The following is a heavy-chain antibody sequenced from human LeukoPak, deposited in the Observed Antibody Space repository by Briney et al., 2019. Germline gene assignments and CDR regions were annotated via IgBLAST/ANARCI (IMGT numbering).Heavy chain of an antibody. J-gene: IGHJ5*02. V-gene: IGHV4-61*02. Sequence: SETLSLTCTVSGGSISSGSYYWSWIRQPAGKGLEWIGRIYTSGSTNYNPSLKSRVTISVDTSKNQFSLKLSSVTAADTAVYYCARAPGDTIFGVAYNWFDPWGQGPLVTVSS. CDR3: ARAPGDTIFGVAYNWFDP. CDR1: GGSISSGSYY. D-gene: IGHD3-3*01. CDR2: IYTSGST.